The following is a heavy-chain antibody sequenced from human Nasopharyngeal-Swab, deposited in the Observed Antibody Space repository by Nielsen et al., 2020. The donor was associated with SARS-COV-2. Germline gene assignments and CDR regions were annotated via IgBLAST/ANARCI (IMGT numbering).Heavy chain of an antibody. J-gene: IGHJ4*02. CDR3: ARTGVVIPYYFDY. V-gene: IGHV4-59*01. Sequence: SETLSLTCTVSGGSISSYYWSWIRQPPGKGLEWIGYIYYNGSTNYNPSLKSRVTISVDTSKNQFSLKLSSVTAADTAVYYCARTGVVIPYYFDYWGQGTLVTVSS. CDR1: GGSISSYY. CDR2: IYYNGST. D-gene: IGHD3-3*01.